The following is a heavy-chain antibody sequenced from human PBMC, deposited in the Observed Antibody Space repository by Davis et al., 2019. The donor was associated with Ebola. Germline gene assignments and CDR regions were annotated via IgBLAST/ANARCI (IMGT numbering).Heavy chain of an antibody. CDR3: ARERIVVVVAANEDYYYGMDV. V-gene: IGHV1-46*01. J-gene: IGHJ6*04. D-gene: IGHD2-15*01. CDR2: INPSGGST. Sequence: AASVKVSCTASRYTFTSYYMHWVRQAPGQGLEWMGIINPSGGSTSYAQTFQGRVTMARDTSTSTVYMELSSLRSEDTAVYYCARERIVVVVAANEDYYYGMDVWGKGTTVTVSS. CDR1: RYTFTSYY.